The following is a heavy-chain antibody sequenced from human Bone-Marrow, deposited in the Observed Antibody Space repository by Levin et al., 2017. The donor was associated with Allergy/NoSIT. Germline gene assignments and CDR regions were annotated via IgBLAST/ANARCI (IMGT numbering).Heavy chain of an antibody. Sequence: GGSLRLSCAASGFTFSSSWMHWVRQPPGKRLVWVSHINNDGTGTDYAVSVKGRFTVSRDNAKNTLNLQMNSLRVEDTAVYYCARRWGAYMDVRGKGTTVTVSS. D-gene: IGHD3-16*01. CDR2: INNDGTGT. CDR1: GFTFSSSW. V-gene: IGHV3-74*01. J-gene: IGHJ6*03. CDR3: ARRWGAYMDV.